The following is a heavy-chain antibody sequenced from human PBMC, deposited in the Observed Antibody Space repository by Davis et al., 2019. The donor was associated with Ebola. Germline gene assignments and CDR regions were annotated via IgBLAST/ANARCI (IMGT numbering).Heavy chain of an antibody. CDR2: IWYDGSNK. V-gene: IGHV3-33*01. Sequence: GESLKISCAASGFTFSSYGMHWVRQAPGKGLEWVAVIWYDGSNKYYADSVKGRFTISRDNSKNTLYLQMNSLRAEDTAVYYCARWDIVVVPAAIGYFDYWGQGTLVTVSS. CDR3: ARWDIVVVPAAIGYFDY. D-gene: IGHD2-2*02. J-gene: IGHJ4*02. CDR1: GFTFSSYG.